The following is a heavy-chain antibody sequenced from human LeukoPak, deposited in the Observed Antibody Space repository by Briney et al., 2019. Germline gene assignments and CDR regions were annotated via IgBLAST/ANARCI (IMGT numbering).Heavy chain of an antibody. V-gene: IGHV4-39*07. CDR2: IYYSGST. D-gene: IGHD3-22*01. Sequence: SETLSLTCTVSGGSISSSSYYWGWVRQPPGKGREWVGSIYYSGSTYYNPSLKSRVTISGDTSKNQFSLRLSSVTAADTAVYYCARASYSYDINGWVPFDYWGQGTLVTVSS. J-gene: IGHJ4*02. CDR1: GGSISSSSYY. CDR3: ARASYSYDINGWVPFDY.